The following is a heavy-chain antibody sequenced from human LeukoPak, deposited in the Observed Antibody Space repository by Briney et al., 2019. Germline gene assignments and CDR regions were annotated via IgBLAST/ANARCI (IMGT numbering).Heavy chain of an antibody. J-gene: IGHJ5*02. CDR2: INHSGST. V-gene: IGHV4-34*01. CDR1: GGSFSGYY. D-gene: IGHD5-18*01. CDR3: ARVKGDTAMVHNWFDP. Sequence: SETLSLTCAVYGGSFSGYYWSWVRQPPGKGLEWIGEINHSGSTNYKPSLTSRGTISVDTSKTQFSLKLSSVTAADTAVYYCARVKGDTAMVHNWFDPWGQGTLVTVSS.